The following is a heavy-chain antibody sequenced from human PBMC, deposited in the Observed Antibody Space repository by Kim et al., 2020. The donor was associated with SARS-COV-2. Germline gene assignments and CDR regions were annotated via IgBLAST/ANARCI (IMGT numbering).Heavy chain of an antibody. CDR2: ISSSSSTI. Sequence: GGSLRLSCAASGFTFSSYSMNWVRQAPGKGLEWVSYISSSSSTIYYADSVKGRFTISRDNAKNSLYLQMNSLRDEDTAVYYCARAPGGIAVAVNNWFDPWGQGTLVTVSS. D-gene: IGHD6-19*01. CDR3: ARAPGGIAVAVNNWFDP. J-gene: IGHJ5*02. CDR1: GFTFSSYS. V-gene: IGHV3-48*02.